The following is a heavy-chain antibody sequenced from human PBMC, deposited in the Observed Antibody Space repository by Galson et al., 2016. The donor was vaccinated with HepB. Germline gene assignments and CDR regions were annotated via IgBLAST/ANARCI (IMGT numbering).Heavy chain of an antibody. V-gene: IGHV3-23*01. J-gene: IGHJ6*02. CDR1: GFTFNTYA. D-gene: IGHD3-10*01. CDR3: GREFGAPETYYHYYGMDV. CDR2: IGDSGATT. Sequence: SLRLSCAASGFTFNTYAMSWVRQAPGKGLEWVSAIGDSGATTYYADSVKGRFTISGDNAKNTLYLQMNSLRAEDTAVYYCGREFGAPETYYHYYGMDVWGQGTTFTVS.